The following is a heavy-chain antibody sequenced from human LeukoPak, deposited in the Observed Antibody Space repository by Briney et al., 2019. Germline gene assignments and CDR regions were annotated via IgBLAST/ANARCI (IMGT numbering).Heavy chain of an antibody. CDR1: GFTFSDYY. Sequence: PAGSLTLSCAASGFTFSDYYMSWIRQAPGKGLEWVSYIRTSGNTIKYADSVKGRLTISRDNPKNSLYMQMNSLRGEDTAVYYCATMPYCSSATCYDFGMDVWGQGTTVTVSS. V-gene: IGHV3-11*01. J-gene: IGHJ6*02. CDR2: IRTSGNTI. D-gene: IGHD2-2*01. CDR3: ATMPYCSSATCYDFGMDV.